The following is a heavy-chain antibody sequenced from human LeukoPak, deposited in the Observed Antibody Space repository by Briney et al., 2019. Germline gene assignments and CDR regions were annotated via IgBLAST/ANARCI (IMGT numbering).Heavy chain of an antibody. CDR2: INPNSGGT. CDR1: GYTFTGYY. D-gene: IGHD2-15*01. Sequence: GASVKVSCKASGYTFTGYYMHWVRQAPGQGLEWMGWINPNSGGTNYAQKFQGRVTMTRDTSISTASMELSRLRSDDTAVYYCARVGGYCSGGSCYNWFDPWGQGTLVTVSS. J-gene: IGHJ5*02. CDR3: ARVGGYCSGGSCYNWFDP. V-gene: IGHV1-2*02.